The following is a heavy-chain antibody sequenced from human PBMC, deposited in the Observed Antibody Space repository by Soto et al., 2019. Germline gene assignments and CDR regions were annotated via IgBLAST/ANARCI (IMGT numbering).Heavy chain of an antibody. CDR1: GFTFRISL. CDR2: IGPNGGAK. Sequence: PGGSLRLSCAASGFTFRISLMSWVRQAPGKGLEWVVNIGPNGGAKNYVDSVKGRFAISRDNAKNSLSLEMNSLRDEDTAVYYCARGRSLDMWGQGTMVTVSS. J-gene: IGHJ3*02. CDR3: ARGRSLDM. V-gene: IGHV3-7*03.